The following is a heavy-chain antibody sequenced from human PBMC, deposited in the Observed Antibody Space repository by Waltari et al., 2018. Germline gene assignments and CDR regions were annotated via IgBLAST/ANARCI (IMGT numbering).Heavy chain of an antibody. CDR1: GGSISSGGYY. CDR3: ARAQGISITIARGYYGMDV. J-gene: IGHJ6*02. Sequence: QVQLQESGPGLVKPSQTLSLTCTVSGGSISSGGYYWSWIRQHPGKGLEWIGYIYHSGSTYYNPSLKSRVTISVDRSKNQFSLKLSSVTAADTAVYYCARAQGISITIARGYYGMDVWGQGTTVTVSS. CDR2: IYHSGST. D-gene: IGHD3-10*01. V-gene: IGHV4-31*03.